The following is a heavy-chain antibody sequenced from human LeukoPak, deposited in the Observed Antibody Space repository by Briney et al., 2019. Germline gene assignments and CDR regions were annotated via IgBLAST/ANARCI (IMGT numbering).Heavy chain of an antibody. CDR1: GGSFSGYY. Sequence: SETLSLTCAVYGGSFSGYYWSWIRQPPGKGLEWIGEINHSGSTNYNPSLKSRVTISVDTSKNQFSLKLSSVTAADTAVYYCARGQYYYGSGSYLYYYYGMGVWGQGTTVTVSS. CDR3: ARGQYYYGSGSYLYYYYGMGV. D-gene: IGHD3-10*01. V-gene: IGHV4-34*01. CDR2: INHSGST. J-gene: IGHJ6*02.